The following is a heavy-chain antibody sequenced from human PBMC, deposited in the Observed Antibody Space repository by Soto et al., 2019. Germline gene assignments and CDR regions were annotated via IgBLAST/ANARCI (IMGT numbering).Heavy chain of an antibody. D-gene: IGHD3-22*01. CDR1: GFTFSSYC. V-gene: IGHV3-33*01. J-gene: IGHJ4*02. Sequence: HGGALRLSCSAAGFTFSSYCMHLVRQEPGKGLEGWEVIWYNGSNKYYADSVKGRFTTPRNNSKNTRYRQMNSLRAEDTAVYYCARDPSELYDSSGYYYGTLDYWGQGTLVTVSS. CDR3: ARDPSELYDSSGYYYGTLDY. CDR2: IWYNGSNK.